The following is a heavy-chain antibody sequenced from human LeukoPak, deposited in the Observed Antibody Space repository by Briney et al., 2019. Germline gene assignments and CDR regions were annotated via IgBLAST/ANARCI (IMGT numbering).Heavy chain of an antibody. CDR3: ARHGSLADRAFDY. D-gene: IGHD1-1*01. J-gene: IGHJ4*02. V-gene: IGHV4-59*08. CDR2: IYYSGST. CDR1: GGSISTYY. Sequence: PSETLSLTCTVSGGSISTYYWSWIRQPPGKGLEWIGYIYYSGSTNYNPSLKSRVTISVDTPKNQCSRKLSSLTAADTAVYYCARHGSLADRAFDYWGQGTLVTVSS.